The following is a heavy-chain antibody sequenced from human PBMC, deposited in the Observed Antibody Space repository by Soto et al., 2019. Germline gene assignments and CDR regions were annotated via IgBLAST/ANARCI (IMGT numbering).Heavy chain of an antibody. D-gene: IGHD6-13*01. J-gene: IGHJ6*02. Sequence: SETLSLTCTVSGGSISSSCYYWGWIRQPPGKGLEWIGSIYYSGSTYYNPSLKSRVTISVDTSKNQFSLKLSSVTAADTAVYYCARVRLNIAAAGTNYYYYGMDVWGQGTTVTVSS. CDR3: ARVRLNIAAAGTNYYYYGMDV. CDR1: GGSISSSCYY. CDR2: IYYSGST. V-gene: IGHV4-39*01.